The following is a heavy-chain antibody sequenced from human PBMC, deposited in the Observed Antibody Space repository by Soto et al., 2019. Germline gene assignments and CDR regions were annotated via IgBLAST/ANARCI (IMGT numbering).Heavy chain of an antibody. J-gene: IGHJ6*02. V-gene: IGHV1-46*01. D-gene: IGHD4-17*01. Sequence: ASVKVSCKASGYTFTSYYMHWVRQAPGQGLEWMGIINPSGGSTSYAQKFQGRVTMTRDTSTSTVYMELSSLRSEDTAVYYCAVAPKVTLETNYYYYGMDVSGQGPTVTVSS. CDR3: AVAPKVTLETNYYYYGMDV. CDR1: GYTFTSYY. CDR2: INPSGGST.